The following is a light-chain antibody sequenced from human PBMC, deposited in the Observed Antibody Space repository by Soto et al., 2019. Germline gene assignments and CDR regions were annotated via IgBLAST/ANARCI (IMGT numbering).Light chain of an antibody. CDR2: DDT. V-gene: IGLV2-11*01. J-gene: IGLJ1*01. Sequence: QSVLTQPRSVSGSPGQSVTISCTGTSSDVGGYDYVSWFQQHPDKAPKLMIYDDTKRPSGVPDRFSGSKSGNTASLIISGLRADDEADYYCCSYAGRYSYVFGTGTKVTVL. CDR1: SSDVGGYDY. CDR3: CSYAGRYSYV.